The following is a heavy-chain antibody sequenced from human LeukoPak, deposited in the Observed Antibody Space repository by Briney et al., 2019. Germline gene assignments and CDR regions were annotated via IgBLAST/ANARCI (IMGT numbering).Heavy chain of an antibody. J-gene: IGHJ4*02. CDR3: AKELTMTTVTPFDY. V-gene: IGHV3-23*01. CDR2: ISGSGGST. D-gene: IGHD4-17*01. Sequence: PGGSLRLSCAASGFNFSSYAMSWVRQAPGKGLEWVSAISGSGGSTYYADSVKGRFTISRDNSKNTLYLQMNSLRAGDTAVYYCAKELTMTTVTPFDYWGQGTLVTVSS. CDR1: GFNFSSYA.